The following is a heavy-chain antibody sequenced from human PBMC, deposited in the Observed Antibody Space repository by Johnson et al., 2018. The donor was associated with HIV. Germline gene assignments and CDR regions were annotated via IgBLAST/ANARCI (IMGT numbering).Heavy chain of an antibody. D-gene: IGHD6-13*01. CDR1: GLTFSSYG. CDR2: IWYDGSNK. J-gene: IGHJ3*02. Sequence: LLVESGGGVVQPGRSLRLSCAASGLTFSSYGMHWVRQAPGKGLEWVAVIWYDGSNKDYADSVKGGFTISRDNSKNTLYLQMNSLKTEDTAVYYCTTDISSAAARPRDAFDIWGQGTMVTVSS. CDR3: TTDISSAAARPRDAFDI. V-gene: IGHV3-33*01.